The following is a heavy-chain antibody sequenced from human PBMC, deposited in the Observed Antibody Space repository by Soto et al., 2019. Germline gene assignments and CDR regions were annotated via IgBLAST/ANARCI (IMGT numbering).Heavy chain of an antibody. V-gene: IGHV1-2*02. CDR2: INPNSGGT. J-gene: IGHJ6*02. CDR1: GYTFTGYY. Sequence: QVQLVQSGAEVKKPGASVKVSCKASGYTFTGYYMHWVRQAPGQGLEWMGWINPNSGGTNYEQKCQGRVTKTRDKSISTAEMELSRLRSDDTALYYCARQAGGGYYGMDVWGQGTTVTVSS. CDR3: ARQAGGGYYGMDV. D-gene: IGHD3-10*01.